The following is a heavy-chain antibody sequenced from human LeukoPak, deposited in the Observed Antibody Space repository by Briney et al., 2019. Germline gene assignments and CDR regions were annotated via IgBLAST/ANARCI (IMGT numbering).Heavy chain of an antibody. V-gene: IGHV4-31*03. CDR1: GDSISSGGYY. Sequence: SQTLSLTCTVSGDSISSGGYYRSWIRQHPGKGLEWIGYIYYSGSTYYNPSLKSRVTISVDTPKNQFSLKLSSVTAADTAVYYCARGSALTVTTDYWGQGTLVTVSS. J-gene: IGHJ4*02. CDR2: IYYSGST. D-gene: IGHD4-17*01. CDR3: ARGSALTVTTDY.